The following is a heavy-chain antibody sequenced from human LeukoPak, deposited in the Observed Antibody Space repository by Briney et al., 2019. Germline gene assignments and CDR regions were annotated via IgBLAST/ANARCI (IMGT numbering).Heavy chain of an antibody. V-gene: IGHV4-61*02. CDR2: IYTSGST. J-gene: IGHJ4*02. Sequence: ASETLSLTCTVSGGSISSGSYYWSWIRQPAGKGLEWIGRIYTSGSTNYNPSLKSRVTISVDTSKNQFSLKLSSVTAADTAVYYCASPTNWGQGTLVTVSS. CDR3: ASPTN. CDR1: GGSISSGSYY.